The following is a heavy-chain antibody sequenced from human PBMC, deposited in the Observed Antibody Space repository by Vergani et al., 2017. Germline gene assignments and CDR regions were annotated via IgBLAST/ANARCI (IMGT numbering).Heavy chain of an antibody. Sequence: QVQLQESGPGLVKPSETLSLTCTVSGGFIRSYYWSWIRQPPGKGLEWIGCIYYSGSTNYNPSLKSPVTISVDTSKNQFSLQLSSVTAADTAVYYCAREGYSSSSFDYWGQGTLVTVSS. D-gene: IGHD6-6*01. CDR2: IYYSGST. J-gene: IGHJ4*02. CDR3: AREGYSSSSFDY. CDR1: GGFIRSYY. V-gene: IGHV4-59*01.